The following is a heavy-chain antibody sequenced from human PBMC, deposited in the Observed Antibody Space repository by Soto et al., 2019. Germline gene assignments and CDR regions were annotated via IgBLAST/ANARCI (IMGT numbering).Heavy chain of an antibody. CDR2: ISAHNGNT. Sequence: QVQLVQSGAEVKKPGASVKVSCKASGYTFTSYGISWVRQAPGQGLEWMGWISAHNGNTNYEQKLQGRVTMTTDTTTSTAYMQLRSVRSDDTAVYYCARAGPHYYYYGMDVWGQGTTVTVSS. CDR1: GYTFTSYG. V-gene: IGHV1-18*01. CDR3: ARAGPHYYYYGMDV. J-gene: IGHJ6*02.